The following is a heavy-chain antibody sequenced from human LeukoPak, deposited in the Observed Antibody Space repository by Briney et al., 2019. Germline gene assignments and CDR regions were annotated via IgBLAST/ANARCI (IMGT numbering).Heavy chain of an antibody. CDR2: INHSGST. J-gene: IGHJ4*02. V-gene: IGHV4-34*01. CDR1: GGSFSGYY. D-gene: IGHD3-22*01. CDR3: ARCRPRLGRFY. Sequence: SETLSLTCAVYGGSFSGYYWSWIRQPPGKGLEWIGEINHSGSTNYNPSLKSRVTISVDTSKNQFSLKLSSVTAADTAVYYCARCRPRLGRFYWGQGTLVTVSS.